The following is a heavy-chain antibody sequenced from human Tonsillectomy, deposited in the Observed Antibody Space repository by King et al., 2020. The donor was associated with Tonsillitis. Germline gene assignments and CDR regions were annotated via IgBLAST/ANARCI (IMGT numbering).Heavy chain of an antibody. Sequence: QLVQSGGGVVQPGRSLRLSCAASGFTFSSYAMHWVRQAPGKGLEWVAVISYDGSNKYYADSVKGRFTISRDNSKNTLYLQMNSLRAEDTAVYYCARPPTGVVPADTVGYWGQGTLVTVSS. V-gene: IGHV3-30*01. CDR1: GFTFSSYA. CDR3: ARPPTGVVPADTVGY. J-gene: IGHJ4*02. CDR2: ISYDGSNK. D-gene: IGHD2-2*01.